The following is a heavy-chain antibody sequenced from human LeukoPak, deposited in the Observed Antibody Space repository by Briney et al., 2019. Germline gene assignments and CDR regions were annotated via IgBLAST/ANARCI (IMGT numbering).Heavy chain of an antibody. D-gene: IGHD3-10*01. CDR3: ANKLFTGMGYYFDS. CDR2: ISDSGGFT. CDR1: GFSFSTFS. J-gene: IGHJ4*02. Sequence: GGSLRLSCAASGFSFSTFSMSWVRQASGKGLEWVSTISDSGGFTDYADSVKGRFTISRDNSKNTLFLQMNSLRAEDTALYYCANKLFTGMGYYFDSWGQGTLVTVSS. V-gene: IGHV3-23*01.